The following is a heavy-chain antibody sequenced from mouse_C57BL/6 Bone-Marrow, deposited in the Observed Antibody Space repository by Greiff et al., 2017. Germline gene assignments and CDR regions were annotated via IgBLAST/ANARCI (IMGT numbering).Heavy chain of an antibody. CDR1: GYTFTSYW. V-gene: IGHV1-69*01. CDR3: ARDDDYDDADYYAMDY. J-gene: IGHJ4*01. CDR2: IDPSDSYT. Sequence: QVQLQQPGAELVMPGASVKLSCKASGYTFTSYWMHWVKQRPGQGLEWIGEIDPSDSYTNYNQKFKGKSTVTVDKSSSTAYMQLSSLTSEDSAVYYCARDDDYDDADYYAMDYWGQGTSVTVSS. D-gene: IGHD2-4*01.